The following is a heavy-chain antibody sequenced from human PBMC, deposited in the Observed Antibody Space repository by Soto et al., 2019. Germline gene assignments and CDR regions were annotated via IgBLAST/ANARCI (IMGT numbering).Heavy chain of an antibody. V-gene: IGHV1-24*01. CDR1: GYTLTELS. D-gene: IGHD2-15*01. Sequence: ASVKVSCKVSGYTLTELSMHWVRQAPGKGLEWMGGFDPEDGETIYAQKFQGRVTMTEDTSTGTAYMELSSLRSEDTAVYYCARSIVVVVAASLPYHYYGMDVWGQGTTVTVSS. J-gene: IGHJ6*02. CDR3: ARSIVVVVAASLPYHYYGMDV. CDR2: FDPEDGET.